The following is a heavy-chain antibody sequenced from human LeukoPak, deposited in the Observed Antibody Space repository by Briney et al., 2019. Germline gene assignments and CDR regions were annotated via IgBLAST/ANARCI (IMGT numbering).Heavy chain of an antibody. CDR1: GFTFSSYG. J-gene: IGHJ4*02. V-gene: IGHV3-74*01. CDR2: INSDGSST. Sequence: GGSLRLSGAPSGFTFSSYGMHWVRQAPGKGLLWVSRINSDGSSTSYADSVKGRFTISRDNAKNTLYLQMNSLRAEDTAVYYCARDLGGDTYGSGRSYWGQGTLVTVSS. CDR3: ARDLGGDTYGSGRSY. D-gene: IGHD3-10*01.